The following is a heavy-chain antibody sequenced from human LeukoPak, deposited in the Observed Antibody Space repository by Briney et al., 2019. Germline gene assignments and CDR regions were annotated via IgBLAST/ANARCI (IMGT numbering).Heavy chain of an antibody. CDR2: IYSAGNA. V-gene: IGHV3-53*01. D-gene: IGHD1-14*01. CDR3: ARGNHGNFDY. J-gene: IGHJ4*02. Sequence: GGSLPVSCAASGFTVSSNYMHWVRQAPGEGLEWVSVIYSAGNAYYADSLKGRFTISRDNSENTVSLQMDSLRAEDTAVYYCARGNHGNFDYLGQGTLVTVSS. CDR1: GFTVSSNY.